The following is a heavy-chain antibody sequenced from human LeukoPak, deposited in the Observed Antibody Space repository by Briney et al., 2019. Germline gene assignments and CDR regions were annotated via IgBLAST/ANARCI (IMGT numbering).Heavy chain of an antibody. J-gene: IGHJ5*02. CDR3: ARGTTMVRGVIGWFDP. Sequence: SETLSLTCTVAGGSISSYYWSWIRQPPGKGLEWIGYIYYSGSTNYNPSLKSRVTISVDTSKNQFSLKLSSVTAADTAVYYCARGTTMVRGVIGWFDPWGQGTLVTVSS. CDR2: IYYSGST. CDR1: GGSISSYY. V-gene: IGHV4-59*01. D-gene: IGHD3-10*01.